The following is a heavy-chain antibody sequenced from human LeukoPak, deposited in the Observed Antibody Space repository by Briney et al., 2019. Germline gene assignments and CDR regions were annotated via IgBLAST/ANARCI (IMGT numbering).Heavy chain of an antibody. D-gene: IGHD5-18*01. CDR2: ISSTGSTI. CDR1: RFTFTSHE. J-gene: IGHJ4*02. V-gene: IGHV3-48*03. CDR3: ARDRDTAFLRADY. Sequence: GGSLRLSCEGSRFTFTSHEMNSVRQAPGKGLEWISYISSTGSTIYYADSVKGRFTISRDNAKNSLYLQMNSLRAEDTAVYYCARDRDTAFLRADYWGQGTLVTVSS.